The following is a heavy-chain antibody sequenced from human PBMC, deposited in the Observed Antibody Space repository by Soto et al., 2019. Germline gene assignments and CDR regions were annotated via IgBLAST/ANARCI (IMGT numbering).Heavy chain of an antibody. J-gene: IGHJ4*02. D-gene: IGHD3-9*01. CDR2: INPSGGST. CDR1: GYTLTSYY. CDR3: ARGDYDVLTGHYPLDY. Sequence: GPSVKVSCKASGYTLTSYYMHWVRQAPGQGLAWMGIINPSGGSTSYAQNYQGRITMTRDTSTTTVYMELSSLRSEDTAVYFCARGDYDVLTGHYPLDYWGQGTLVTVSS. V-gene: IGHV1-46*01.